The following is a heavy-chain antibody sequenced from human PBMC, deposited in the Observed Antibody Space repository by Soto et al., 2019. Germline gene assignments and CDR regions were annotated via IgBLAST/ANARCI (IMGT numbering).Heavy chain of an antibody. D-gene: IGHD1-7*01. CDR3: ARDLTGTSRLYYYYGMDV. V-gene: IGHV3-21*01. CDR1: GFTFSSYS. CDR2: ISSSSSYI. J-gene: IGHJ6*02. Sequence: EVQLVESGGGLVKPGGSLRLSCAASGFTFSSYSMNWVRQAPGKGLEWVSSISSSSSYIYYADSAKGRFTISRDNAKNSLYLQMNSLRAEDTAVYYCARDLTGTSRLYYYYGMDVWGQGTTVTVSS.